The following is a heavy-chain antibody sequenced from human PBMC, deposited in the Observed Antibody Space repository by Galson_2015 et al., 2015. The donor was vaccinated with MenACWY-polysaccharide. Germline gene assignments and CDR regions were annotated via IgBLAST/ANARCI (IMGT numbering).Heavy chain of an antibody. CDR1: GSRVSNSG. Sequence: SLRLSCAAAGSRVSNSGMHWVRQAPGKGLEWVAVIQYDGSNKVYADSGKGRFTISRDNSKSTVFLEMNTLGVEDTAVYYCAREGSRIVFHAFDIWGQGTMVTVSS. J-gene: IGHJ3*02. CDR3: AREGSRIVFHAFDI. CDR2: IQYDGSNK. V-gene: IGHV3-33*01. D-gene: IGHD2-2*01.